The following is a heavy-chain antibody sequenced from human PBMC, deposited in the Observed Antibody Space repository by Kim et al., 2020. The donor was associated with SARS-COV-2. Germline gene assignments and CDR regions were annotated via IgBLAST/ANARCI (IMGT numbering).Heavy chain of an antibody. D-gene: IGHD3-10*01. J-gene: IGHJ4*02. Sequence: SPSLQGQVTISADKSISTAYLQWSSLKASDTAMYYCARPLYGSGSYFDYWGQGTLVTVSS. CDR3: ARPLYGSGSYFDY. V-gene: IGHV5-51*01.